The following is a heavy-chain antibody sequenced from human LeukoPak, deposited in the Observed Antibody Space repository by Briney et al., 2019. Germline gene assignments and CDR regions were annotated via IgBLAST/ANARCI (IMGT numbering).Heavy chain of an antibody. J-gene: IGHJ4*02. D-gene: IGHD2-2*01. Sequence: SETLSLTCSVSGGSISLSYYYWGWIRQPPGKALEWIGSVYYSGTTSYNPSLKSRVTISVDMSKNQFSLKLSSVTAADTAVYYCASQSRPSRAIPFDYWGQGTLVTVSS. V-gene: IGHV4-39*07. CDR1: GGSISLSYYY. CDR2: VYYSGTT. CDR3: ASQSRPSRAIPFDY.